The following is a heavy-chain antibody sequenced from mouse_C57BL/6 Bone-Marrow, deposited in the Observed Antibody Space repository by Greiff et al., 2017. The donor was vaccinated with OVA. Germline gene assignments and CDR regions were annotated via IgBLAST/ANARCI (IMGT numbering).Heavy chain of an antibody. CDR3: ARDGDPFFDY. Sequence: EVHLVESGGGLVKPGGSLKLSCAASGFTFSSYAMPWVRQAPEKRLEWVAYISDGGSYTYYPDNVKGRFTISRDNAKNTLYLQMSHLKSEDTAMYDCARDGDPFFDYWGQGTTLTVSS. D-gene: IGHD2-13*01. CDR2: ISDGGSYT. V-gene: IGHV5-4*01. CDR1: GFTFSSYA. J-gene: IGHJ2*01.